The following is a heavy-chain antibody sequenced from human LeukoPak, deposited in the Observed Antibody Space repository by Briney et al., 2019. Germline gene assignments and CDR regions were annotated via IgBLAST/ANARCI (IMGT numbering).Heavy chain of an antibody. D-gene: IGHD1/OR15-1a*01. J-gene: IGHJ4*02. CDR2: ISTTGGNT. Sequence: GGSLRLSCSASGFTFSSYALHWVRQAPGKGLEYVSAISTTGGNTYYADSVRDRLTISRDNSKNTLYLQMSSLRAEDTAVYYCVRTIGQYDYWGQGTLVTVSS. CDR1: GFTFSSYA. V-gene: IGHV3-64D*09. CDR3: VRTIGQYDY.